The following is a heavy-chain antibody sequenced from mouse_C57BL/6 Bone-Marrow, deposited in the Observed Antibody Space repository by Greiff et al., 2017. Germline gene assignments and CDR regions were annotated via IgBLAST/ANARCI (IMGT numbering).Heavy chain of an antibody. Sequence: QVQLQQSGAELVRPGTSVKMSCKASGYTFTNYWIGWAKQRPGHGLEWIGDIYPGGGYTNYNEKFKGKATLTADKSSSTAYMQFSSLTSEDSAIYYCARSRSYYAMDYWGQGTSVTVSS. V-gene: IGHV1-63*01. CDR2: IYPGGGYT. CDR1: GYTFTNYW. CDR3: ARSRSYYAMDY. J-gene: IGHJ4*01.